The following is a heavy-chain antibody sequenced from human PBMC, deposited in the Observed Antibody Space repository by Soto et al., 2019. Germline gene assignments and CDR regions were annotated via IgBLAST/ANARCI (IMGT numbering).Heavy chain of an antibody. CDR3: AREGYDYGLDF. Sequence: EVQLVQTGGGLIKPGGSLSLSCAASGLSVSDKYMSWVRQAPGKGLEWVSLTYTGGNSYFADFVKGRFIVSRDISKNTLFLHMNSLAAEDTAVYYCAREGYDYGLDFWGQGSLVTVSS. CDR1: GLSVSDKY. D-gene: IGHD3-10*01. J-gene: IGHJ4*02. CDR2: TYTGGNS. V-gene: IGHV3-53*02.